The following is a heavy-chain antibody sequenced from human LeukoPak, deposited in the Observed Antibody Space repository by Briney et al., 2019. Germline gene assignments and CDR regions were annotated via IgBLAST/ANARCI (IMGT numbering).Heavy chain of an antibody. V-gene: IGHV3-9*01. D-gene: IGHD6-19*01. CDR3: AKDRGGQQWLAARYIGAFDI. CDR1: GFTFDDYA. J-gene: IGHJ3*02. Sequence: GRSLRLSCAASGFTFDDYAMHWVRQAPGKGLEWVSGISWNSGSIGYADSVKGRFTISRDNAKNSLYLQMNSLRAEDTALYYCAKDRGGQQWLAARYIGAFDIWGQGTMVTVSS. CDR2: ISWNSGSI.